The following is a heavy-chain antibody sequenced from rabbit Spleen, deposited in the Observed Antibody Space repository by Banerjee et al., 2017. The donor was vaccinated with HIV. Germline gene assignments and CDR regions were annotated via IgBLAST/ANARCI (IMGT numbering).Heavy chain of an antibody. V-gene: IGHV1S45*01. Sequence: QEQLEESGGDLVKPEGSLTLTCTASGFSFIYSYWICWVRQAPGKGLEWIASIYVGSGGGTKSPSWAKVRFSISRTSSTTVTLQMASLTAADTATYLCARDMVGVIGWNFNLWGPGTLVTVS. CDR3: ARDMVGVIGWNFNL. CDR1: GFSFIYSYW. CDR2: IYVGSGGGT. J-gene: IGHJ4*01. D-gene: IGHD6-1*01.